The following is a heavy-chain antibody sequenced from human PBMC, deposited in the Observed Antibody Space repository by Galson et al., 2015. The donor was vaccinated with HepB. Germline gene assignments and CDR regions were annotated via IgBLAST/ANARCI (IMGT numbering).Heavy chain of an antibody. D-gene: IGHD3-22*01. CDR3: ARVYPYYYDSSGYLAI. CDR2: ISYDGSNK. V-gene: IGHV3-30-3*01. J-gene: IGHJ3*02. CDR1: GFSFSDYA. Sequence: SLRLSCAASGFSFSDYAMHWVRQAPGKGLEWVAVISYDGSNKYYADSVKGRFTISRDNSKKTLYVQMNSLRAEDTAVYYCARVYPYYYDSSGYLAIWGQGTMVTVSS.